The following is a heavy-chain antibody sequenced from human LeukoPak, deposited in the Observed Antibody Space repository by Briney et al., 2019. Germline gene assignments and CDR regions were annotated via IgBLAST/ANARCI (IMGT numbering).Heavy chain of an antibody. Sequence: GGSLRLSCAASGFTFSSYAMSWVRQAPGKGLEWVAFIRYDGSNKYYADSVKGRFTISRDNSKNTLYLQMNSLRAEDTAVYYCAKPGVVVGAARGHDAFDIWGQGTMVTVSS. CDR2: IRYDGSNK. J-gene: IGHJ3*02. D-gene: IGHD2-2*01. CDR3: AKPGVVVGAARGHDAFDI. CDR1: GFTFSSYA. V-gene: IGHV3-30*02.